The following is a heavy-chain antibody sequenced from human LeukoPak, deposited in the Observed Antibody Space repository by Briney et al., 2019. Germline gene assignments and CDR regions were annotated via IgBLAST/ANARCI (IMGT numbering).Heavy chain of an antibody. CDR1: GYTFTGYY. D-gene: IGHD6-13*01. Sequence: ASVKVSCKASGYTFTGYYVHWVRQAPGQGLEWMGRIIPILGIANYAQKFQGRVTITADKSTSTAYMELSSLRSEDTAVYYCVWAAAGKGWFDPWGQGTLVTVSS. J-gene: IGHJ5*02. CDR2: IIPILGIA. V-gene: IGHV1-69*02. CDR3: VWAAAGKGWFDP.